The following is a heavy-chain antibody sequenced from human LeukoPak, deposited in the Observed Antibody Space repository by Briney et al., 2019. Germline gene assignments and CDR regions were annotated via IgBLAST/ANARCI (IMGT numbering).Heavy chain of an antibody. D-gene: IGHD3-10*01. Sequence: GGSLRLSCVASGFTFSNYGMHWVRQAPGKGLEWVAVMSYDGSNKYYADSVKGRFTISRDNSKNTLYLQMNSLRPEDTAVYYCAKDTSQLLWFGEFPTHFEYWGQGTLVTVSS. V-gene: IGHV3-30*18. CDR3: AKDTSQLLWFGEFPTHFEY. J-gene: IGHJ4*02. CDR1: GFTFSNYG. CDR2: MSYDGSNK.